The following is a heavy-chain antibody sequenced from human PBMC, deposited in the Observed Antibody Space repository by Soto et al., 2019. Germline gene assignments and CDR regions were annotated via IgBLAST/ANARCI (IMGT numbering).Heavy chain of an antibody. V-gene: IGHV4-28*01. CDR3: ARTPMAGTPSNYYYGMDV. CDR1: GYSISSSNW. CDR2: IYYSGST. D-gene: IGHD6-19*01. Sequence: QVQLQESGPGLVKPSDTLSLTCAVSGYSISSSNWWGWIRQPPGKGLEWIGYIYYSGSTYYNPSLKSRVTMSVDTSKNQFSLKLSSVTAVDTAVYYCARTPMAGTPSNYYYGMDVWGQGTTVTVSS. J-gene: IGHJ6*02.